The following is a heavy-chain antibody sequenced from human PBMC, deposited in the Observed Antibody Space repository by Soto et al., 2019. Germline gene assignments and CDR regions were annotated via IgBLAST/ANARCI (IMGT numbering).Heavy chain of an antibody. CDR3: ASYQAYYDSSGYPFDY. D-gene: IGHD3-22*01. V-gene: IGHV4-30-4*01. Sequence: PSETLSLTCTVSGGSISSGDYYWSWIRQPPGKGLEWIGYIYYSGSTYYNPSLKSRVTISVDTSKNQFSLKLSSVTAADTAVYYCASYQAYYDSSGYPFDYWGQGTLVTVSS. CDR2: IYYSGST. J-gene: IGHJ4*02. CDR1: GGSISSGDYY.